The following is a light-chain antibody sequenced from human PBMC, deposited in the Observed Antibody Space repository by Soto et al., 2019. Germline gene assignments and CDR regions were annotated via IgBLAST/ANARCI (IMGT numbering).Light chain of an antibody. CDR2: DVS. Sequence: QSVLTQPASVSGSPGQSITISCTGTSSDIGGYNYVSWYQQHPGKAPKLIIYDVSNRPSGVSNRFSSSKSGNTASLTISGLQAEDEADYYCSSYISSSTLDVVFGGGTKLTVL. CDR1: SSDIGGYNY. V-gene: IGLV2-14*01. J-gene: IGLJ2*01. CDR3: SSYISSSTLDVV.